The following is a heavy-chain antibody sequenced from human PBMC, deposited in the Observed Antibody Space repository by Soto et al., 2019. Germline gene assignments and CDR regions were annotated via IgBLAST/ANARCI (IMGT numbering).Heavy chain of an antibody. J-gene: IGHJ4*02. CDR1: GFNFADYV. D-gene: IGHD3-9*01. CDR2: IRSKAYGGTE. CDR3: ARDLLTGYYTPPQDY. V-gene: IGHV3-49*04. Sequence: GGSLRLSCATSGFNFADYVLSWVRQAPGKGLEWVGYIRSKAYGGTEDYAASVTGRFTISRDYSKSIAYLQMNSLKTEDTAVYYCARDLLTGYYTPPQDYWGQGTLVTVSS.